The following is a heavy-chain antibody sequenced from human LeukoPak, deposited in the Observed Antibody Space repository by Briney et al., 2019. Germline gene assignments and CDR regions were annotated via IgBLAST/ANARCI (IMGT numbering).Heavy chain of an antibody. CDR3: ARQWLLWFGEPDAFDI. J-gene: IGHJ3*02. CDR1: GYSFTSYW. CDR2: IYPGDSDT. V-gene: IGHV5-51*01. D-gene: IGHD3-10*01. Sequence: GESLKISCKGSGYSFTSYWIGWVRQMPGKGLEWMGIIYPGDSDTRYSPSFQGQVTISADKSISTAYLQWSSLKASDTAMYYCARQWLLWFGEPDAFDIWGQGTMVTVSS.